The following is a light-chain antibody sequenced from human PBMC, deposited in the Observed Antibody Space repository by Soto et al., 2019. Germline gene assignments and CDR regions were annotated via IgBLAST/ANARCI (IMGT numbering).Light chain of an antibody. CDR3: QQFNSFPYT. V-gene: IGKV1-13*02. CDR2: DAS. Sequence: AIQLTQSPSSLSASVGDRVTIPCRASQGISSALAWYQQKLGKAPKFLIYDASSLESGVPSRFSGSGSGTDFTLTISRLQPEDFATYYCQQFNSFPYTFGHGTRLEIK. CDR1: QGISSA. J-gene: IGKJ5*01.